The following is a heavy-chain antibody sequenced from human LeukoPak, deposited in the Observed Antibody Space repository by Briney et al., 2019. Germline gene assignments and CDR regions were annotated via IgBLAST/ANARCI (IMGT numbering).Heavy chain of an antibody. Sequence: PGGSLRLSCAASGFTFSSYGMNWVRQAPGKRLEWVSYISSSSDSIYYADSVKGRFTISRDNAENSLYLQMNRLRDEDTAVYYCARAMRSGYDYWGQGTLVTVYS. V-gene: IGHV3-48*02. D-gene: IGHD5-12*01. CDR3: ARAMRSGYDY. J-gene: IGHJ4*02. CDR1: GFTFSSYG. CDR2: ISSSSDSI.